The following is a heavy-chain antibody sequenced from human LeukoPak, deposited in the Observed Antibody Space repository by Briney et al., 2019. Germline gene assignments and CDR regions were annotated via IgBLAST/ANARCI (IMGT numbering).Heavy chain of an antibody. CDR3: ARDDYTYYYGSGSRAALDY. V-gene: IGHV4-39*07. CDR2: IYYSGST. Sequence: ETLSLTCTVSGGSISSTNYYWGWIRQPPGKGLEWIGSIYYSGSTYYNPSLKSRVTISVDTSKNQFSLKLSSVTAADTAVYYCARDDYTYYYGSGSRAALDYWGRGTLVTVSS. CDR1: GGSISSTNYY. D-gene: IGHD3-10*01. J-gene: IGHJ4*02.